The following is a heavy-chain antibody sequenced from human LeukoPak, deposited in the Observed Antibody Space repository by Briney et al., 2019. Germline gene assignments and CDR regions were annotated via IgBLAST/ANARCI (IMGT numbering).Heavy chain of an antibody. D-gene: IGHD7-27*01. CDR3: ARDLNWGAGALDI. J-gene: IGHJ3*02. Sequence: GGSLRLSCAASGFAFSSYSMSLVRQAPGKGLEWVSSINVSPAYISYADSVKGRFTISRDNDKNSLYLQMNSLRAEDTAVYFCARDLNWGAGALDIWGQGTVVTVSS. CDR1: GFAFSSYS. CDR2: INVSPAYI. V-gene: IGHV3-21*01.